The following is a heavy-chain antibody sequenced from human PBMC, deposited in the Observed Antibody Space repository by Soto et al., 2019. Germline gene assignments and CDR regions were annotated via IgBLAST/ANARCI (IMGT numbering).Heavy chain of an antibody. V-gene: IGHV3-33*01. Sequence: QVQLVESGGGVVQPGRSLRLSCAASGFTFSNYGMHWVRQAPGKGLEGVAVIWYDVSNKYYADSVKGRFNISRDNYKITLYLQMNGLRAENTAVYYCARPRRDILTGYRYGGAFDIWGQGTMVTVSS. CDR2: IWYDVSNK. D-gene: IGHD3-9*01. CDR1: GFTFSNYG. CDR3: ARPRRDILTGYRYGGAFDI. J-gene: IGHJ3*02.